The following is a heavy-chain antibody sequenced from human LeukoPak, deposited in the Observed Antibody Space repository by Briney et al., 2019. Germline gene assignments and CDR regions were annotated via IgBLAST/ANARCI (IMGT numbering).Heavy chain of an antibody. J-gene: IGHJ6*04. CDR2: IYTSGST. CDR1: GGSISSGSYY. V-gene: IGHV4-61*02. D-gene: IGHD6-6*01. Sequence: SETLSLTCTVSGGSISSGSYYWSWIRQPAGKGLEWIGRIYTSGSTNYNPSLKSRVTISVDTSKNQFSLKLSSVTAADTAVYYCARAFIAARPDYYYYGMDVWGKGTTVTVSS. CDR3: ARAFIAARPDYYYYGMDV.